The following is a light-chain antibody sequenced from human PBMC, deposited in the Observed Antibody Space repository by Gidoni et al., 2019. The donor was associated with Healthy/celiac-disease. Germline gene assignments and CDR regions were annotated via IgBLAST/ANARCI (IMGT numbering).Light chain of an antibody. CDR3: SSYAGSNNLV. CDR2: EVS. J-gene: IGLJ2*01. CDR1: SIDVGGYNY. V-gene: IGLV2-8*01. Sequence: QSALTQPPSASGSPGQSFTISCTGTSIDVGGYNYVSWYQPPPGKAPKLMIYEVSKRPSGVPDRFSGSKSGNTASLTVSGLQAEDEADYYCSSYAGSNNLVFGGGTKLTVL.